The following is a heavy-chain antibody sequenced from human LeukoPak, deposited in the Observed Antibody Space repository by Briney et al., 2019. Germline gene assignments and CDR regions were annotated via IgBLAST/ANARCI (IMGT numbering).Heavy chain of an antibody. CDR3: ASGITMVRGVIPQFDY. V-gene: IGHV5-51*01. J-gene: IGHJ4*02. D-gene: IGHD3-10*01. CDR2: IYPGDSDT. CDR1: GYSFTSYW. Sequence: GESLKISCKGSGYSFTSYWIGWVRQMPGKGLEWMGIIYPGDSDTRYSPSFQGQVTISADKSISTAYLQWSSLKASDTAMYYCASGITMVRGVIPQFDYWGQGTLATVSS.